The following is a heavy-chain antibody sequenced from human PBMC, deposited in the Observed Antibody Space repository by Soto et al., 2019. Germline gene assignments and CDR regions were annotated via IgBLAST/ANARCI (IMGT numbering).Heavy chain of an antibody. V-gene: IGHV1-3*01. J-gene: IGHJ4*02. CDR3: ARDHSEEYYFDY. CDR1: GYTFTSYA. CDR2: INAGNGNT. D-gene: IGHD1-26*01. Sequence: ASVKVSCKASGYTFTSYAMHWVRQAPGQRLEWMGWINAGNGNTKYSQKFQGRVTITRDTSASTAYMELSSLRSEDTAVYYCARDHSEEYYFDYWGQGTLVTVS.